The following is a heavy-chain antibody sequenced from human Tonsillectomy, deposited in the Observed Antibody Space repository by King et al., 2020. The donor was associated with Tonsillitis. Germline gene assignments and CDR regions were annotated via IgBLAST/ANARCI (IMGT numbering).Heavy chain of an antibody. CDR3: ARLDYC. CDR2: INQDGSDI. V-gene: IGHV3-7*01. Sequence: VQLVESGGGLVQPGGSLRLSCAVSGLTFSNYWMHWVRQAPGKGLEWVALINQDGSDIYYVDSVKGRFTISRDNAKNSLYLQMNDLRAEDTAVYYCARLDYCWGQGTLVTVSS. CDR1: GLTFSNYW. J-gene: IGHJ4*02.